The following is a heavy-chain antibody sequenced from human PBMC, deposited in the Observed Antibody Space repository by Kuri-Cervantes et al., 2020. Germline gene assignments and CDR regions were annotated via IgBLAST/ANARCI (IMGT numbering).Heavy chain of an antibody. V-gene: IGHV3-23*01. CDR3: AKDPNGDYVGAFGD. Sequence: GESLKISCAASGFTFSSYALTWVRQAPGKGLEWVSSISGSDYSRYADSVKGRFTISRDNSKNTLYLQMNSLRAEDTAVYYCAKDPNGDYVGAFGDWGQGTLVTVSS. CDR1: GFTFSSYA. D-gene: IGHD4-17*01. CDR2: ISGSDYSR. J-gene: IGHJ4*02.